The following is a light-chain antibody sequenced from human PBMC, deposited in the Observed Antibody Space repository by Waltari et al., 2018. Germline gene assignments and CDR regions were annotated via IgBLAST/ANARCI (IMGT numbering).Light chain of an antibody. CDR1: QSISGY. V-gene: IGKV1-39*01. J-gene: IGKJ4*01. Sequence: DIQMTQSPSSLSASVGDRVTITCRARQSISGYFNWYQQKPGKAPKVLRYATSSLQSGVPSRFSGSGSGTDFALTSSSRQPEDFATYYCQQSYRTPPLTFGGGTKVEIK. CDR3: QQSYRTPPLT. CDR2: ATS.